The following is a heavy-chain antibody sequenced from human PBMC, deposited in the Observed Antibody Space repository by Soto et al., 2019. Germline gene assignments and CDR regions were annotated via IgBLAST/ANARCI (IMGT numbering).Heavy chain of an antibody. CDR2: MSHSGGT. D-gene: IGHD1-1*01. CDR3: ARVERGTATTVVDAFDI. CDR1: GGSVSGANYY. J-gene: IGHJ3*02. V-gene: IGHV4-34*01. Sequence: QVQLQQWGAGLLKPSETLSLTCAVYGGSVSGANYYWSWIRQPPGKGLEWIGEMSHSGGTHFNPSLKSRVTISVDTSTNQFCLKMSSVTAADTALYYCARVERGTATTVVDAFDIWGPGTMVTVSS.